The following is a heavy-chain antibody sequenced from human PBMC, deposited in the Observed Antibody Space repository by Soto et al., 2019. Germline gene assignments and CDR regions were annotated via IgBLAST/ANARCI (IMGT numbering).Heavy chain of an antibody. CDR1: GFTFSTYG. CDR2: IWYDGSNK. CDR3: GRDGALGDTAVVDS. V-gene: IGHV3-33*01. J-gene: IGHJ4*02. Sequence: QVQLVESGGSVVQPGKSLRLSCAASGFTFSTYGMHWVRQAPGKGLEWVAVIWYDGSNKYHGDSLKGRFTISRDNSKNTLYLQINNLRAGDTAVYYCGRDGALGDTAVVDSWGQGTLVTVSS. D-gene: IGHD5-18*01.